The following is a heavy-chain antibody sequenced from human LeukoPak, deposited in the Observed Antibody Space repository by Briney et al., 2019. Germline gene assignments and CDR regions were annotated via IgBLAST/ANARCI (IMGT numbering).Heavy chain of an antibody. Sequence: PGGSLRLSYAASGFTFDDYGMSWVRQAQGKGLEWVSGINWNGGSTGYADSVKGRYTIYRDNAKNSLYLQMNSLRAEDTALYYCARGVMRFLDYCDYWGQGTLVTVSS. CDR3: ARGVMRFLDYCDY. J-gene: IGHJ4*02. D-gene: IGHD3-3*01. CDR2: INWNGGST. CDR1: GFTFDDYG. V-gene: IGHV3-20*03.